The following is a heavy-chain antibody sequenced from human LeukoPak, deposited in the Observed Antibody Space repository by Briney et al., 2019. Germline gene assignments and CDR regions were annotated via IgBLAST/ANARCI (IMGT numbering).Heavy chain of an antibody. CDR3: AREPRGVVVIPRFDP. V-gene: IGHV3-30-3*01. D-gene: IGHD3-22*01. J-gene: IGHJ5*02. CDR2: ISYDGSNK. CDR1: GFTFSSYA. Sequence: PGGSLRLSCAASGFTFSSYAMHWVRQAPGKGLEWVAVISYDGSNKYYADSVKGRFTISRDNSKNTLYLQMNSLRAEDTAVYYCAREPRGVVVIPRFDPWGREPWSPSPQ.